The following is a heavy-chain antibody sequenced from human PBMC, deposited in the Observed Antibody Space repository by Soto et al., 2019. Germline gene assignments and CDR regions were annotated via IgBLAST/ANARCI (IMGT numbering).Heavy chain of an antibody. CDR3: TASSGWYNALDI. CDR1: GFTFSSYA. D-gene: IGHD6-19*01. V-gene: IGHV3-23*01. CDR2: ISGSGGST. Sequence: EVQLLESGGGLVQPGGSLRLSCAASGFTFSSYAMSWVRQAPGKGLEWVSAISGSGGSTYYADSVKGRFTISRDNSKNTLYLQMNSMRAEDTAVYYCTASSGWYNALDILGQGTMVTVSS. J-gene: IGHJ3*02.